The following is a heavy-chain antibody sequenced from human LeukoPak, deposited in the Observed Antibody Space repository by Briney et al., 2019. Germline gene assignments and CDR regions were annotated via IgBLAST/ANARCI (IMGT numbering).Heavy chain of an antibody. D-gene: IGHD2-2*01. J-gene: IGHJ6*03. V-gene: IGHV3-30*02. CDR2: IRYDGSNK. CDR3: AKDLVPTAIDYYYYMDV. CDR1: GFTFSSYG. Sequence: PGGSLRLSCAVSGFTFSSYGMHWVRQAPGKGLEWVALIRYDGSNKDYADSVKGRFTISRDNSKNTLYLQMNSLRAEDTAVYYCAKDLVPTAIDYYYYMDVWGKGTTVTISS.